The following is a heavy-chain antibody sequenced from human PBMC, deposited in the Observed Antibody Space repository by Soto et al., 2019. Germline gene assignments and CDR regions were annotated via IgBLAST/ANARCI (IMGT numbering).Heavy chain of an antibody. J-gene: IGHJ4*02. CDR3: ARHIFGGRDGHNY. CDR1: GGSISGSTHY. D-gene: IGHD3-10*02. Sequence: PSETLSLTCSVSGGSISGSTHYWGWIRQPPGKGLEWIGSIYYSGSTYYDPSLKSRVTISVDTSKNQFSLSLSSVTAADTAVYYCARHIFGGRDGHNYWGQGILATVSS. CDR2: IYYSGST. V-gene: IGHV4-39*01.